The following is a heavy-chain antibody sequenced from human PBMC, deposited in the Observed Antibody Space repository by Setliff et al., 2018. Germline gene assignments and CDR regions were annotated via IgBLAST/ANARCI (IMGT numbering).Heavy chain of an antibody. CDR1: GGSISSYY. J-gene: IGHJ5*02. V-gene: IGHV4-59*12. Sequence: LSLTCSVSGGSISSYYWSWIRQPPGKGLEWIGILYYTGATYYNPSLKSRVTISVDTPNNQFSLKLSSVTAADTAVFYCARGYAARVGFGNWFDPWGQGTLVTVSS. CDR2: LYYTGAT. CDR3: ARGYAARVGFGNWFDP. D-gene: IGHD6-6*01.